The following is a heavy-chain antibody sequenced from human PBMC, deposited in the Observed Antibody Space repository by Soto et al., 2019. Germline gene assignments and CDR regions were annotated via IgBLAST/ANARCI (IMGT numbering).Heavy chain of an antibody. D-gene: IGHD3-3*01. V-gene: IGHV3-21*01. CDR1: RFTFNIYT. Sequence: EVQLVESGGGLVKPGGSLRLSCAASRFTFNIYTMNWVRQAPGKGLEWVSAISGSGSYIYYAESVKGRFTISRDNAKNLLYLQMSSLRAEDTAVYYCARDPSGGPPGFDYWGQGTQVTVSS. J-gene: IGHJ4*02. CDR3: ARDPSGGPPGFDY. CDR2: ISGSGSYI.